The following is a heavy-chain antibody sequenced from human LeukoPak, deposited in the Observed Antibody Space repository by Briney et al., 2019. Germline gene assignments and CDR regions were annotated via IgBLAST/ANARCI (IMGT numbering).Heavy chain of an antibody. D-gene: IGHD1-26*01. CDR1: GVTLSNYG. J-gene: IGHJ4*02. V-gene: IGHV3-23*01. Sequence: GGSLRLSCAVSGVTLSNYGMSWVRQAPGKGLEWVAGISDSGGRTNYADSAKGRFTISRDNSKNTLYLQMNSLRAEDTASYYCAREVGYLDYWGQGTLVTVSS. CDR2: ISDSGGRT. CDR3: AREVGYLDY.